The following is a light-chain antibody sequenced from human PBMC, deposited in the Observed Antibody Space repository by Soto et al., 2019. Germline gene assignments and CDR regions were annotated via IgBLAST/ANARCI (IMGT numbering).Light chain of an antibody. J-gene: IGKJ5*01. CDR3: QQYKAYPYT. V-gene: IGKV1-5*03. Sequence: DIEMTQSPSTLSASVGDRVTITCRATQSLNIWLAWYQQKPGKAPKLLISKASSLESGAPSRFSGSGSGTEFSLTISSLQPDDFATYYCQQYKAYPYTFGQGTRLEIK. CDR1: QSLNIW. CDR2: KAS.